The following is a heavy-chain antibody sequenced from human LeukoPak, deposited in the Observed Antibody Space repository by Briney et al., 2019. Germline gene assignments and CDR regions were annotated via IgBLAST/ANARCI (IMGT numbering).Heavy chain of an antibody. CDR3: ASGMASGYDLYY. V-gene: IGHV3-30*04. CDR1: GFTFSSYA. D-gene: IGHD5-12*01. CDR2: ISYDGSNK. J-gene: IGHJ4*02. Sequence: PGRSLRLSCAASGFTFSSYAMHWVRQAPGKGLEWVAVISYDGSNKYYADSVKGRFTISRDNSKNTLYLQMNSLGAEDTAVYYCASGMASGYDLYYWGQGTLVTVSS.